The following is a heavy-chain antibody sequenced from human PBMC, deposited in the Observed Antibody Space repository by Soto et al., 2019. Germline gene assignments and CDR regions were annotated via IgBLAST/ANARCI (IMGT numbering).Heavy chain of an antibody. CDR3: ARWVEVSLDYFDS. CDR1: GGSISSYY. D-gene: IGHD2-15*01. CDR2: IFYFGST. J-gene: IGHJ4*02. V-gene: IGHV4-59*08. Sequence: SETLSLTCTVSGGSISSYYWSWIRQTPGKGLEWIGYIFYFGSTNYNPSLKSRVTLSIDTSKNQFSLKLSSVTAADTAVYYCARWVEVSLDYFDSWGQGTPVTVSS.